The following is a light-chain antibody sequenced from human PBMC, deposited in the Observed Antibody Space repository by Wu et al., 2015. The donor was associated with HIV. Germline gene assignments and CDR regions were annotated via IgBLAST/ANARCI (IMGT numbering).Light chain of an antibody. J-gene: IGKJ1*01. V-gene: IGKV1-8*01. CDR3: QQYYNYPRT. CDR2: DAS. CDR1: QDISNY. Sequence: VRMTQSPSSLSASTGDRVTITCRASQDISNYLAWYQQKPGKAPKLLIYDASTLQSGVPSRFSGSGSGTDFTLTISCLQSEDFATYYCQQYYNYPRTFGQGTRVDI.